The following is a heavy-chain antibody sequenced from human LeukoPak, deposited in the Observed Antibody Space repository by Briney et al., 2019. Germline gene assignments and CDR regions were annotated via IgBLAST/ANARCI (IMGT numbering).Heavy chain of an antibody. J-gene: IGHJ4*02. D-gene: IGHD2-21*02. V-gene: IGHV1-18*01. Sequence: GASVKVSCKASGYTFTSYGISWVRQAPGQGLEWMGWISPYNGITNYAQKFLGRVTMTTDTSTNTAYMELRSLRSDDAAVYFCARHGNCGGDCYDYWGQGTLVTVSS. CDR1: GYTFTSYG. CDR3: ARHGNCGGDCYDY. CDR2: ISPYNGIT.